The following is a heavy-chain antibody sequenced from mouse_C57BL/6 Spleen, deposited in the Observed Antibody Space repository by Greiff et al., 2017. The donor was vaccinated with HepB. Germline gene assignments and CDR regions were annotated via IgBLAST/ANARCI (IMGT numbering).Heavy chain of an antibody. D-gene: IGHD2-5*01. CDR3: ARERTYYSNSYYAMDY. CDR2: IHPNSGST. CDR1: GYTFTSYW. J-gene: IGHJ4*01. Sequence: QVQLQQPGAELVKPGASVKLSCKASGYTFTSYWMHWVKQRPGQGLEWIGMIHPNSGSTNYNEKFKSKATLTVDKSSSTAYMQLSSLTSEDSAVYYCARERTYYSNSYYAMDYWGQGTSVTVSS. V-gene: IGHV1-64*01.